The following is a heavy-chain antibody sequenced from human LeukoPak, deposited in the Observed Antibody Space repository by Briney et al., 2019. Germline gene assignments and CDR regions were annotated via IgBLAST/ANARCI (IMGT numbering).Heavy chain of an antibody. V-gene: IGHV3-23*01. D-gene: IGHD6-19*01. CDR1: GFTFSSYA. Sequence: GGSLRLSCAASGFTFSSYAMSWVRQAPGKGLEWVSAISGSGGSTYYADSVKGRFTISRDNSKNTLYLQMNSLRAEDTAVYYCAKASLSHSSGWSLGGRTDYWGQGTLVTVSS. CDR2: ISGSGGST. CDR3: AKASLSHSSGWSLGGRTDY. J-gene: IGHJ4*02.